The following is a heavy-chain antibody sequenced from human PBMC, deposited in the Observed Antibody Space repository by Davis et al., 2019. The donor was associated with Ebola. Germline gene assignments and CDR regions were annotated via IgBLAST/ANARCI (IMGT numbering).Heavy chain of an antibody. Sequence: PGGSLRLSCAASGFPFSNYAIHCVRHPPPKGLVWVAVASHDGTTTYYEDSVKGRFTISRDKSKNTLYLQLNRLRSEDKAVYFCARAVPGKEDLEYWGQGTRVTVSS. CDR2: ASHDGTTT. D-gene: IGHD6-19*01. J-gene: IGHJ4*02. CDR1: GFPFSNYA. V-gene: IGHV3-30*04. CDR3: ARAVPGKEDLEY.